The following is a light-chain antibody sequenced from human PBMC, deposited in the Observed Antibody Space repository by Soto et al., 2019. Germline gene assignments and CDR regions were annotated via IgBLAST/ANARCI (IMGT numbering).Light chain of an antibody. V-gene: IGKV3-15*01. CDR1: QSVSSSY. Sequence: EIVLTQSPGTLSLSPGERATLSCRAIQSVSSSYLAWYQQKSGQAPRLLIYGASTRATGIPARFSGSGSGTEFTLTISSLQSEDFAVYYCQQYNNWPRRTFGQGTKVDIK. CDR2: GAS. CDR3: QQYNNWPRRT. J-gene: IGKJ1*01.